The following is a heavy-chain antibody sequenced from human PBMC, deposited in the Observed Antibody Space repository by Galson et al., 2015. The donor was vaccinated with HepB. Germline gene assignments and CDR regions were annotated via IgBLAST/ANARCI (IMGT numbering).Heavy chain of an antibody. D-gene: IGHD4-23*01. CDR3: YGGQGDY. Sequence: VKVSCKAFGYTFTGNYMYWVRQAPGQGLEWMGWINPNSGGTKYAQKFQGRVTMTRDTSISTAYMELSRLTSDDTAVYYCYGGQGDYWGQGTQVTVSS. J-gene: IGHJ4*02. CDR1: GYTFTGNY. CDR2: INPNSGGT. V-gene: IGHV1-2*02.